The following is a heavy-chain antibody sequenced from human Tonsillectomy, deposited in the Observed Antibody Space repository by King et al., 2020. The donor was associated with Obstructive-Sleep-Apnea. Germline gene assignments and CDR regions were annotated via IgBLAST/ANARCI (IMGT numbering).Heavy chain of an antibody. J-gene: IGHJ5*02. D-gene: IGHD2-2*01. V-gene: IGHV4-39*01. CDR2: LYHNGNT. CDR1: GDSISGGIFY. CDR3: ARGQRGAYSSSWFRTNWFDP. Sequence: LQLQESGPGLVKPSETLSLTCTVSGDSISGGIFYWGWIRQPPGKGLEWIGSLYHNGNTYYNPSLESRVSISVDTSKNQFFLRLHSVTAADTAVYYCARGQRGAYSSSWFRTNWFDPWGQGTLVTVSP.